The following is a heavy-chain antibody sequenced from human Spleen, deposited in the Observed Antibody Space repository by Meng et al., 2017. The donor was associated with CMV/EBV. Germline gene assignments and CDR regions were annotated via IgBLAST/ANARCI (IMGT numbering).Heavy chain of an antibody. V-gene: IGHV1-8*01. CDR3: ARDRGINPIFSAATPDWFDP. D-gene: IGHD2-2*02. J-gene: IGHJ5*02. CDR2: MTPNSGNT. Sequence: ASVKVSCKASGYTFTSCDIHWVRQAPGHGLEWMGWMTPNSGNTGQAQRFQGRLTSGWDTSISTAYMELTNLTYEDTAIYYCARDRGINPIFSAATPDWFDPWGQGTLVTVSS. CDR1: GYTFTSCD.